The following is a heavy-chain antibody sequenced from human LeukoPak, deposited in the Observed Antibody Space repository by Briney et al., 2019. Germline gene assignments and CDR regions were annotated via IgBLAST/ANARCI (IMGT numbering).Heavy chain of an antibody. CDR2: ISSSSYI. CDR1: GFTFSSYS. V-gene: IGHV3-21*01. J-gene: IGHJ3*02. D-gene: IGHD2-2*01. CDR3: ARDHGCSSTSCQDAFDI. Sequence: GGSLRLSCAASGFTFSSYSMNWVRQAPGKGLEWVSSISSSSYIYYADSVKGRFTISRDNAKNSLYLQMNSLRAEDTAVYYCARDHGCSSTSCQDAFDIWGQGTMVTVSS.